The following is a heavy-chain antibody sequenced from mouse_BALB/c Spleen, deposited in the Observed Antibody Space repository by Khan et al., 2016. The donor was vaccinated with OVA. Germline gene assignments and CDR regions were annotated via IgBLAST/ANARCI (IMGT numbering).Heavy chain of an antibody. CDR2: ILPGSGST. J-gene: IGHJ2*01. CDR1: GYTFSSYW. Sequence: VQLQESGAEVMKPGASVKISCKATGYTFSSYWIEWVKQRPGHGLEWIGEILPGSGSTNYNEKLKGKATFTADTSSNTAYMQLSCLTSEDAAVYYCARATYYFDYWGQGTTLTVSS. V-gene: IGHV1-9*01. D-gene: IGHD6-1*01. CDR3: ARATYYFDY.